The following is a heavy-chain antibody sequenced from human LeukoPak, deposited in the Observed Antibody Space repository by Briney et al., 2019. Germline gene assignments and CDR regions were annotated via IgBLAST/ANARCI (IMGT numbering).Heavy chain of an antibody. D-gene: IGHD2/OR15-2a*01. CDR3: SSQPAVLDLDC. J-gene: IGHJ4*02. Sequence: GGSLRLSCAASGFAFSSYWMTWVRQAPGKGLEWVANIKPDGSGKNYVDSVKGRFTISRDNAKNSMYLQMRGLRVEDTAVYYCSSQPAVLDLDCWGQGALVTVSS. CDR1: GFAFSSYW. V-gene: IGHV3-7*01. CDR2: IKPDGSGK.